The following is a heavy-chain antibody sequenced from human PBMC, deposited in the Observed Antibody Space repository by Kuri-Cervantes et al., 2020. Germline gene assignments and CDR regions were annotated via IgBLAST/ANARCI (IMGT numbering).Heavy chain of an antibody. J-gene: IGHJ6*03. V-gene: IGHV3-7*01. CDR2: IKQDGSEK. CDR3: ARVPQLVRYYYYYMDV. D-gene: IGHD6-13*01. Sequence: GGSLRLSCAASGFTFSSYWMSWVRQAPGKGLEWVANIKQDGSEKYYVDSVKGRFTISRDNAKNSLYLQMNSLRAEDTAVYYCARVPQLVRYYYYYMDVWGKGTTVTVSS. CDR1: GFTFSSYW.